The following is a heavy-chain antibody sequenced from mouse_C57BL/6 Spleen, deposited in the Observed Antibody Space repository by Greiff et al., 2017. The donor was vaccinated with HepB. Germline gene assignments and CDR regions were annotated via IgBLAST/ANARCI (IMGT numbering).Heavy chain of an antibody. D-gene: IGHD6-1*01. CDR2: INYDGSST. CDR1: GFTFSDYY. V-gene: IGHV5-16*01. CDR3: ARDRNQYFDV. J-gene: IGHJ1*03. Sequence: EVQLVESEGGLVQPGSSMKLSCTASGFTFSDYYMAWVRQVPEKGLEWVANINYDGSSTYYLDSLKSRFIISRDNAKNILYLQMSSLKSEDTATYYCARDRNQYFDVWGTGTTVTVSS.